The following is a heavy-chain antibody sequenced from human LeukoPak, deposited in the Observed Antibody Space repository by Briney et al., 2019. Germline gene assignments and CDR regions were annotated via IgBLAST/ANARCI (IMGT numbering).Heavy chain of an antibody. D-gene: IGHD3-22*01. V-gene: IGHV1-46*01. CDR3: ARGRAYDSSGYDLLDY. Sequence: ASVKVSCKASGYTFTSYYMHWVRQAPGQGLEWMGIINPSGGSTSYAQKFQGRVTMTRDTSTSTAYMELSSLRSEDTAVYYCARGRAYDSSGYDLLDYWGQGTLVTVSS. CDR1: GYTFTSYY. J-gene: IGHJ4*02. CDR2: INPSGGST.